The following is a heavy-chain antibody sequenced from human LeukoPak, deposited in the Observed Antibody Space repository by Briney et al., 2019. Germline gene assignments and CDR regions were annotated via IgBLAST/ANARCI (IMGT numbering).Heavy chain of an antibody. J-gene: IGHJ4*02. D-gene: IGHD1-26*01. V-gene: IGHV1-69*04. Sequence: GASVTVSCKASVGTFSSYAISWVRQAPGQGLEWMGRIIPILGIANYAQKFQGRVTITADKSTSTAYMELSSLRSEDTAVYYCARIFNSGSYSFDYWGQGTLVTVSS. CDR3: ARIFNSGSYSFDY. CDR1: VGTFSSYA. CDR2: IIPILGIA.